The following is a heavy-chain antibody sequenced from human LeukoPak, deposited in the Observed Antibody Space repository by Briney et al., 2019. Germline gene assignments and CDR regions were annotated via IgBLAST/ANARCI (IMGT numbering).Heavy chain of an antibody. V-gene: IGHV4-34*01. Sequence: PSDTLSLTCAVYGGSFTTYYWSWIRHPPGKGLEWIGEINHRGSTNYNPSLKSRVTISVDTSKHQFYLKLSSVTAADTAVYYCARHQGPLWCGEPFAYWGQGTLVTVSS. D-gene: IGHD3-10*01. CDR2: INHRGST. CDR1: GGSFTTYY. J-gene: IGHJ4*01. CDR3: ARHQGPLWCGEPFAY.